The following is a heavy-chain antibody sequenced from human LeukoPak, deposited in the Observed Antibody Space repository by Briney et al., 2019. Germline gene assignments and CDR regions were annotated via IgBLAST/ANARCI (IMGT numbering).Heavy chain of an antibody. Sequence: GGSLRLSCAASGFTFDDYAMHWVRQAPGKGLEWVSGISWNSGSIGYADSVKGRFTISRDNAKNSLYLQMNSLRAEDMALYYCAKGGYGSCYYYYMDVWGKGTTVTVSS. CDR3: AKGGYGSCYYYYMDV. J-gene: IGHJ6*03. V-gene: IGHV3-9*03. D-gene: IGHD3-10*01. CDR1: GFTFDDYA. CDR2: ISWNSGSI.